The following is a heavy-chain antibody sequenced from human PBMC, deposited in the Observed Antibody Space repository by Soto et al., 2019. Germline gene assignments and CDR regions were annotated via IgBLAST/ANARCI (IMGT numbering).Heavy chain of an antibody. CDR3: ARVEAVAVFWFDP. CDR2: IIPIFGTA. D-gene: IGHD6-19*01. Sequence: ASVKVSCKASGGTFSSYAISWVRQAPGQGLEWMGGIIPIFGTANYAQKFQGRVTITADESTSTAYMELNSLRSEDTAVYYCARVEAVAVFWFDPWGQGTLVTVSS. J-gene: IGHJ5*02. V-gene: IGHV1-69*13. CDR1: GGTFSSYA.